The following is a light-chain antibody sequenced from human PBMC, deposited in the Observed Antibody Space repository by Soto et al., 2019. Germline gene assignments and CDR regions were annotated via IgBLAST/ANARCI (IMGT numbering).Light chain of an antibody. CDR3: QQYTKYPWT. J-gene: IGKJ1*01. CDR2: DVS. V-gene: IGKV1-5*01. CDR1: QSISSW. Sequence: DIQMTQSPPTLSSSVGDRVTITCRASQSISSWLAWYQQRPGKAPNVLIYDVSSLESGVPSRFRGSGSGTEFTLTIRSLQAADFATYLCQQYTKYPWTFGQGTKVQIK.